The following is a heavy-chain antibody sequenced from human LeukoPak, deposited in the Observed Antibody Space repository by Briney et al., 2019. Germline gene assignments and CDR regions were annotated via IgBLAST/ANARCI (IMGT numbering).Heavy chain of an antibody. CDR3: AKEEGEWLWSRYYYYYGMDV. CDR2: SSGSGGST. Sequence: GWSLRLSCAASGFTFSSYAMSWVRQAPGKGREGVSASSGSGGSTYYADSVKGRFTISRDNSKNTLYLQMNSLRAEDTAVYYCAKEEGEWLWSRYYYYYGMDVWGQGTTVTVSS. J-gene: IGHJ6*02. V-gene: IGHV3-23*01. D-gene: IGHD5-12*01. CDR1: GFTFSSYA.